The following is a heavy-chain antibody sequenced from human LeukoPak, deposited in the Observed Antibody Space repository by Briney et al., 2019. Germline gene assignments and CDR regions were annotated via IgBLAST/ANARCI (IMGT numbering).Heavy chain of an antibody. CDR1: GFTFSSYS. J-gene: IGHJ4*02. Sequence: GGSLRLSCAASGFTFSSYSMNWVRQAPGKGLEWVSSISSGSSYIYYADSVKGRFTISRDNAKNSLYLQMNSLRAEDTAVYYCARVLNYGDYHFDYWGQGTLVTVSS. D-gene: IGHD4-17*01. CDR2: ISSGSSYI. CDR3: ARVLNYGDYHFDY. V-gene: IGHV3-21*01.